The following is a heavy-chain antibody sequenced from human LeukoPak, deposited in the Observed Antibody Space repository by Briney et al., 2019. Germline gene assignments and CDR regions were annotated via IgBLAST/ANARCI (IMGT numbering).Heavy chain of an antibody. CDR3: ARSMVRGANLFDY. J-gene: IGHJ4*02. Sequence: GGSLRLSCAASGFTFSSYSMNWVRQAPGKGLEWVSSISSSSYIYYADSVKGRFTISRDNAKNSLYRQMNSLRAEGTAVYYCARSMVRGANLFDYWGQGTLVIVSS. CDR1: GFTFSSYS. D-gene: IGHD3-10*01. CDR2: ISSSSYI. V-gene: IGHV3-21*01.